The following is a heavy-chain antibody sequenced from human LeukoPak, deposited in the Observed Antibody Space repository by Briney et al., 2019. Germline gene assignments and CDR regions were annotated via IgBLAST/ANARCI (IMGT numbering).Heavy chain of an antibody. J-gene: IGHJ4*02. CDR1: GYTFTGYY. V-gene: IGHV1-69*05. D-gene: IGHD6-13*01. Sequence: GASVKVSCKASGYTFTGYYMHWVRQAPGQGLEWRGRIIPIFGTANYAQKFQGRVTITTDESTSTAYMELSSLRSEDTAVYYCAGNPGIAAAGTFGYWGQGTLVTVSS. CDR2: IIPIFGTA. CDR3: AGNPGIAAAGTFGY.